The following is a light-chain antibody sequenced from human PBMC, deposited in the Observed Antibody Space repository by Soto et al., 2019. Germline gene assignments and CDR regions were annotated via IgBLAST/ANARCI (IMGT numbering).Light chain of an antibody. Sequence: DIVMTQSPDSLAVSLGERANINCKSSQSVLSSSHNKNYLAWYQQRPGQPPKLLIYCASTRESGVPDRFSGRGSGTDFTLTITSLQAEDVAVSYCQQYESTPPTFGQGTKLEIK. CDR1: QSVLSSSHNKNY. CDR2: CAS. V-gene: IGKV4-1*01. CDR3: QQYESTPPT. J-gene: IGKJ2*01.